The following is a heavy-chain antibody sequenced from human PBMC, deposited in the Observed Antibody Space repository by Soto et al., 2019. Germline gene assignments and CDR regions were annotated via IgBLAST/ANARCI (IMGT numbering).Heavy chain of an antibody. CDR1: GGSIRSTGYY. CDR3: ARHGGSKTPPLQTHINWFDP. V-gene: IGHV4-39*01. D-gene: IGHD3-16*01. CDR2: IYFSGNT. Sequence: QLQVQESGPGLVKPSETLSLTCTVSGGSIRSTGYYWGWIRQPPGKGLEWIGSIYFSGNTYYNPSLRSRVTISVDTSKNQFSLKLTYMTAADTAVYYCARHGGSKTPPLQTHINWFDPWGQGTLVTVSS. J-gene: IGHJ5*02.